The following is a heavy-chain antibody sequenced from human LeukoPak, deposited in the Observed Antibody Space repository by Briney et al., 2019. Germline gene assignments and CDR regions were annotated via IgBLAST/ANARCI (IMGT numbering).Heavy chain of an antibody. CDR2: INANSGTT. CDR3: AKPVSGGLAVTADWFHP. J-gene: IGHJ5*01. V-gene: IGHV3-23*01. D-gene: IGHD6-19*01. Sequence: GGSLRLSCAASGFAFSFYAMSWLRQPPGKGLEWVSTINANSGTTSYAASVRGRFTISRDDSKNTLYLQVNTLRADDTATYYCAKPVSGGLAVTADWFHPWGQGTLVVVSS. CDR1: GFAFSFYA.